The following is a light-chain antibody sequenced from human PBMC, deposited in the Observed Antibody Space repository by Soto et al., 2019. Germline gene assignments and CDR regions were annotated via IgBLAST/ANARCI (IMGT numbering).Light chain of an antibody. CDR1: SSDVDVYNF. CDR3: SSYTSSSTRV. V-gene: IGLV2-14*01. Sequence: QSALTQPASVSGYPGQSITISCTGTSSDVDVYNFVSWYQQHPGKAPKLLIYDVSNRPSGVSNRFSGSKSGNTASLTISGLQAEDEADYYCSSYTSSSTRVFGTGTKLTVL. J-gene: IGLJ1*01. CDR2: DVS.